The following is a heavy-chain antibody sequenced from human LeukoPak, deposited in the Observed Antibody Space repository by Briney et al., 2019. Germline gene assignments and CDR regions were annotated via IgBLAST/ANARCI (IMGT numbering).Heavy chain of an antibody. V-gene: IGHV3-30*03. CDR2: ISYDGSNK. D-gene: IGHD3-9*01. CDR3: ATTLYYDILTGPPAY. Sequence: HPGRSLRLSCAASGFTFSSYGMHWVRQAPGKGLEWVAVISYDGSNKYYADSVKGRFTISRDNSKNTLYLQMNSLRAEDTAVYYCATTLYYDILTGPPAYWGQGTLVTVSS. CDR1: GFTFSSYG. J-gene: IGHJ4*02.